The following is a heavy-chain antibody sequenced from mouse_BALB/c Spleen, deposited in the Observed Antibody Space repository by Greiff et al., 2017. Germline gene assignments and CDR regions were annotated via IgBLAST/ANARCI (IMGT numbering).Heavy chain of an antibody. J-gene: IGHJ2*01. V-gene: IGHV5-6-4*01. CDR3: TREQIYYGSSYGAD. Sequence: EVKVVESGGGLVKPGGSLKLSCAASGFTFSSYTMSWVRQTPEKRLEWVATISSGGSYTYYPDSVKGRFTISRDNAKNTLYLQMSSLKSEDTAMYYCTREQIYYGSSYGADWGQGTTLTVSS. CDR1: GFTFSSYT. D-gene: IGHD1-1*01. CDR2: ISSGGSYT.